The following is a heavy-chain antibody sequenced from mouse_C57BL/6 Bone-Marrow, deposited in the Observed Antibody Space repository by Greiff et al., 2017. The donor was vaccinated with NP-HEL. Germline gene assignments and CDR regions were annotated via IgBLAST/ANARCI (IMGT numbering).Heavy chain of an antibody. CDR2: INSDGGRA. J-gene: IGHJ4*01. CDR3: ARGSGAMDY. D-gene: IGHD3-2*02. Sequence: EVKLVQSGGGLVQPGESLKLSCESNEYEFPSHDMSWVRKTPEKRLELVAAINSDGGRAYYPATMARRFIISRDNTNKALYLQMSLLRSEDTALYYCARGSGAMDYWGQGTSVTVSS. V-gene: IGHV5-2*03. CDR1: EYEFPSHD.